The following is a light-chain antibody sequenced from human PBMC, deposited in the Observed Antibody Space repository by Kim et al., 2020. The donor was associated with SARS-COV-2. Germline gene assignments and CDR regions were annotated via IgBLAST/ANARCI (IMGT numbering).Light chain of an antibody. CDR3: QVWDSSSDLLV. J-gene: IGLJ2*01. V-gene: IGLV3-21*04. CDR2: YDS. CDR1: NIGSKS. Sequence: APGKTARITCGGNNIGSKSVHWYQQKPGQAPVLVIYYDSDRPSGIPERFSGSNSGNTVTLTISRVEAGDEADYYCQVWDSSSDLLVFGGGTQLTVL.